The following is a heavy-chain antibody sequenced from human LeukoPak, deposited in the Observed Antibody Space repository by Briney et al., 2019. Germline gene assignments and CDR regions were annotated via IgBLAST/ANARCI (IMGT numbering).Heavy chain of an antibody. V-gene: IGHV4-39*01. CDR2: IYYSGST. D-gene: IGHD5-18*01. CDR3: ARYSYGYSFDY. CDR1: GGSISSSSYY. J-gene: IGHJ4*02. Sequence: SETLSLTCTVSGGSISSSSYYWGWIRQPPGKGLEWIGSIYYSGSTYYNPSLKSRVTISVDTSKNQFSLKLSSVTAADTAVYYCARYSYGYSFDYWGQGTLVTVS.